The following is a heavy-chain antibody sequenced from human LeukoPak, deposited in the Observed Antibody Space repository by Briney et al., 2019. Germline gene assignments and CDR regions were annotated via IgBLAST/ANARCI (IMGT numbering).Heavy chain of an antibody. D-gene: IGHD3-10*01. CDR1: GFSISNDW. CDR3: TLIQGWDSGSYYRDF. J-gene: IGHJ4*02. Sequence: PGGSLRLSCAASGFSISNDWMSWVRQAPGKGLEWVARVKSRSAGETTDYAAPVKGRFTISRDDSKNTLYLQMNSLKTEDTAVYYCTLIQGWDSGSYYRDFWGQGTLVTVSS. V-gene: IGHV3-15*01. CDR2: VKSRSAGETT.